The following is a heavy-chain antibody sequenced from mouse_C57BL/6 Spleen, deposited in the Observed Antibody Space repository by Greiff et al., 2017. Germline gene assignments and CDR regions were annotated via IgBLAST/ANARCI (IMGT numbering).Heavy chain of an antibody. CDR1: GFTFSSYA. J-gene: IGHJ1*03. CDR2: ISDGGSYT. D-gene: IGHD2-4*01. V-gene: IGHV5-4*01. CDR3: ARDGGLRPHWYFDV. Sequence: EVKVVESGGGLVKPGGSLKLSCAASGFTFSSYAMSWVRQTPEKRLEWVATISDGGSYTYYPDNVKGRFTISRDNAKNNLYLQMSHLKSEDTAMYYCARDGGLRPHWYFDVWGTGTTVTVSS.